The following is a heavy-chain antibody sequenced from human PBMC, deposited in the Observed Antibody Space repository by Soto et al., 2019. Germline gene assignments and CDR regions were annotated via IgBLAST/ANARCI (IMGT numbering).Heavy chain of an antibody. V-gene: IGHV2-70*01. Sequence: SGPTLVNPTQTLTLTCTFSGFSLSTSGMCVSWIRQPPGKALEWLALIDWDDDKYYSTSLKTRLTISKDTSKNQVVLTMTNMDPVDTATYYCARTNYYYDSSGYRHFDYWGQGTLVTVSS. CDR3: ARTNYYYDSSGYRHFDY. CDR2: IDWDDDK. D-gene: IGHD3-22*01. J-gene: IGHJ4*02. CDR1: GFSLSTSGMC.